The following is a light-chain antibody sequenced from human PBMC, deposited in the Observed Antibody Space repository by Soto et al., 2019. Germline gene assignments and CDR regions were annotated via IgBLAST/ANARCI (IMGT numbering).Light chain of an antibody. CDR1: QSVSSSY. CDR2: GAS. CDR3: QQSGSSPWT. J-gene: IGKJ1*01. Sequence: PGTRALTDRERATLSCMISQSVSSSYLAWYQQKPGHAPRLLIYGASSRATGIPDRFSGSGSGTDFTLTISRLQPEDFAMYYCQQSGSSPWTFGQGTKADI. V-gene: IGKV3-20*01.